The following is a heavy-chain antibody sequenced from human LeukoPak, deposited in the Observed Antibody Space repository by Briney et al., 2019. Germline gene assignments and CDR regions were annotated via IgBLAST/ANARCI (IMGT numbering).Heavy chain of an antibody. V-gene: IGHV4-59*01. Sequence: LETLSLTRTVSGGSLSSFHWSWVREPPGEGLGGVGYIYYSGSTNYNPSLKSRVIISVDTSKNQFSLKLSSVTAADTAVYYCAREYYYGQGNAFDIWGQGTMVTVSS. CDR2: IYYSGST. CDR3: AREYYYGQGNAFDI. CDR1: GGSLSSFH. J-gene: IGHJ3*02. D-gene: IGHD3-10*01.